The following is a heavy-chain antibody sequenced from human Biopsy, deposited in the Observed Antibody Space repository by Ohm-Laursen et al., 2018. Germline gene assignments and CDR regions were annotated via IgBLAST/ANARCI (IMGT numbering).Heavy chain of an antibody. V-gene: IGHV3-11*01. CDR3: ARDWGGDYGGNIDYYYFYDMDV. Sequence: SLRLSCAASGFTFSNYYMSWVRQAPGQGLEWLSYISRSGSIIDYADSVKGRFTISRDNAQNTLYLQMNSLRADDTAVYYCARDWGGDYGGNIDYYYFYDMDVWGQGTTVSVSS. D-gene: IGHD4-23*01. CDR2: ISRSGSII. J-gene: IGHJ6*02. CDR1: GFTFSNYY.